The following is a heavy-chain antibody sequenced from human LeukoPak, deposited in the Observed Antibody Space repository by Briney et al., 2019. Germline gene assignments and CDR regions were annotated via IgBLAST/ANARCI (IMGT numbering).Heavy chain of an antibody. CDR1: GGSISSYY. Sequence: SETLSLTCTVSGGSISSYYWSWLRQPAGKGLEWIGRIYTSGSTNYNPSLKSRVTISVDTSKNQFSLKLSSVTAADTAVYYCATTVTTPYYYYMDVWGKGTTVTVSS. V-gene: IGHV4-4*07. CDR3: ATTVTTPYYYYMDV. D-gene: IGHD4-11*01. CDR2: IYTSGST. J-gene: IGHJ6*03.